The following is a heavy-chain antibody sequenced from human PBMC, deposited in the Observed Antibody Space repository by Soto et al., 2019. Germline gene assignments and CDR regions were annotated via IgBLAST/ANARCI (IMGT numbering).Heavy chain of an antibody. CDR1: GFIFSTSGSAFSRYA. Sequence: GGSLRLSCAASGFIFSTSGSAFSRYAMTWVRQTPGKALEWVSSISGSGVRTYYSDSVRGRFTISRDNSKDRLYLEMNSVRAEDTAVYYCATPAYDYWGQXTLVTVSS. CDR2: ISGSGVRT. D-gene: IGHD3-16*01. J-gene: IGHJ4*02. CDR3: ATPAYDY. V-gene: IGHV3-23*01.